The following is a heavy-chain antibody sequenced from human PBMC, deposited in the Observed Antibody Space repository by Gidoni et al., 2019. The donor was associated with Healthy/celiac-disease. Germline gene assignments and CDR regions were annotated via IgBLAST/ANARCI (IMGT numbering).Heavy chain of an antibody. D-gene: IGHD3-10*01. CDR2: ISYDGINK. CDR1: GFTFSSYA. CDR3: ARGARYYGSGSTTMDV. J-gene: IGHJ6*02. Sequence: QVQLVESGGGVVQRGRSRSLCCAASGFTFSSYAMSWVRQAPGKGLEWVAVISYDGINKYYADSVKGRFTISRDNSKNTLYLQMNSLRAEDTAVYYCARGARYYGSGSTTMDVWGQGTTVTVSS. V-gene: IGHV3-30*01.